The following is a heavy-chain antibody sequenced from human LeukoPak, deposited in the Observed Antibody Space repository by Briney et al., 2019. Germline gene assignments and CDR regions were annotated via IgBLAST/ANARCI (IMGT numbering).Heavy chain of an antibody. D-gene: IGHD3-3*01. CDR2: IYYSGST. CDR3: ASDFWSGYYPY. J-gene: IGHJ4*02. CDR1: GSTFSSYS. Sequence: LRLSCAASGSTFSSYSMNWVRQPPGKGLEWIGYIYYSGSTYYNPSLKSRVTISVDTSKNQFSLKLSSVTAADTAVYYCASDFWSGYYPYWGQGTLVTVSS. V-gene: IGHV4-30-4*08.